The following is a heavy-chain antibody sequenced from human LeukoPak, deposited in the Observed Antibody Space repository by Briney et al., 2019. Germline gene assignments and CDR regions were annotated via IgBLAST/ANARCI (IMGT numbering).Heavy chain of an antibody. CDR3: AKERDYGPADY. CDR1: GLIFNGYA. D-gene: IGHD4/OR15-4a*01. CDR2: LSGSGSRT. V-gene: IGHV3-23*01. Sequence: GGSLRLSCADSGLIFNGYAVNWVRQAPGKGLEWVSGLSGSGSRTDYADSVKGRFTVSRDNSKNTLFLQMNSLRAEDTAIYYCAKERDYGPADYWGQGTLVTVSS. J-gene: IGHJ4*02.